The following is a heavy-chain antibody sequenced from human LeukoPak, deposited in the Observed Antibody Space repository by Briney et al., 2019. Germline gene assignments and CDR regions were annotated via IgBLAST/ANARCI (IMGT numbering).Heavy chain of an antibody. V-gene: IGHV1-2*02. J-gene: IGHJ4*02. Sequence: GASVKVSCKASGYTFTGYYIHWVRQAPGQGLEWMGWINPNSGGTKYAQKFQGRVTMTRDTSISTAYMELSSLRSDDTAVYYCARDLEGLERYFDYWGQGALVTVSS. CDR2: INPNSGGT. CDR3: ARDLEGLERYFDY. D-gene: IGHD3/OR15-3a*01. CDR1: GYTFTGYY.